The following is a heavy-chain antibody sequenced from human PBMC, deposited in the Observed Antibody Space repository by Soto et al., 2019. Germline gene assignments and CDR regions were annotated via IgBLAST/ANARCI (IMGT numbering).Heavy chain of an antibody. CDR2: TYYRSKWYN. V-gene: IGHV6-1*01. D-gene: IGHD2-2*01. CDR3: ARGLGPANYFDY. CDR1: GDSVSSNSAA. Sequence: SQTLSLTCAISGDSVSSNSAAWNWIRQSPSRVLEWLGRTYYRSKWYNDYAVTVKSRITINPDTSKNQFSLQLNSVTPEDTAVYYCARGLGPANYFDYWGQGTLVTVSS. J-gene: IGHJ4*02.